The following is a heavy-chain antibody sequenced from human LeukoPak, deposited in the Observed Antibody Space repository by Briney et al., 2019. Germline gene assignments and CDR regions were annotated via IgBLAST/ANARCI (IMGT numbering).Heavy chain of an antibody. D-gene: IGHD3-22*01. V-gene: IGHV3-30-3*01. Sequence: PGRSLRLSCAASGFTFSSYAMHRVRQAPGKGLEWVAVISYDGSNKYYADSVKGRFTISRDDSKNTLYLQMNSLRAEDTAVYYCARETYYYDSSGYDNFDYWGQGTLVTVSS. CDR3: ARETYYYDSSGYDNFDY. J-gene: IGHJ4*02. CDR2: ISYDGSNK. CDR1: GFTFSSYA.